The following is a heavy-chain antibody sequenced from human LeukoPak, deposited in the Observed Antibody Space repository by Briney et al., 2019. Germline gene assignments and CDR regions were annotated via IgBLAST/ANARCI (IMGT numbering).Heavy chain of an antibody. CDR2: FDPEDGET. CDR3: ARDRRYSGNPGAFDI. Sequence: GAPVKVSCKVSGYTLTELSMHWVRQAPGKGLEWMGGFDPEDGETIYAQKFQGRVTMTEDTSTDTAYMELSSLRSEDTAVYYCARDRRYSGNPGAFDIWGQGTMVTVSS. CDR1: GYTLTELS. J-gene: IGHJ3*02. D-gene: IGHD1-26*01. V-gene: IGHV1-24*01.